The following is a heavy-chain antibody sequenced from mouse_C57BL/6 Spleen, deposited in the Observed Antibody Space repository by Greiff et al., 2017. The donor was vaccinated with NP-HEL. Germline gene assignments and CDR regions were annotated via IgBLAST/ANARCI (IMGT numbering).Heavy chain of an antibody. CDR2: ISDGGSYT. Sequence: EVKLMESGGGLVKPGGSLKLSCAASGFTFSSYAMSWVRQTPEKRLEWVATISDGGSYTYYPDNVKGRFTISRDNAKNNLYLQMSHLKSEDTAMYYCARGDSNYGAMDYWGQGTSVTVSS. D-gene: IGHD2-5*01. CDR3: ARGDSNYGAMDY. V-gene: IGHV5-4*03. CDR1: GFTFSSYA. J-gene: IGHJ4*01.